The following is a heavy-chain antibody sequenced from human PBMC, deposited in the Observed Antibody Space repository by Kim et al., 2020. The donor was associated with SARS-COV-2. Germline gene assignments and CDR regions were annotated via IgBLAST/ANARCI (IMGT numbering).Heavy chain of an antibody. J-gene: IGHJ4*02. Sequence: DSVKGRFSISRDNAKKSFYRQMNSLRVEDTAGYYCAREYDGCGYDGGLGYWGQGTLVTVSS. CDR3: AREYDGCGYDGGLGY. D-gene: IGHD5-12*01. V-gene: IGHV3-7*03.